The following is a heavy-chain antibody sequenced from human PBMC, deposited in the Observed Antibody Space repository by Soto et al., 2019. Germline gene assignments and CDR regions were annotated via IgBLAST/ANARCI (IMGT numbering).Heavy chain of an antibody. CDR2: ISYDGSNK. V-gene: IGHV3-30*18. CDR3: AKQARIQLRITMVRGTVGY. D-gene: IGHD3-10*01. J-gene: IGHJ4*02. Sequence: QVQLVESGGGVVQPGRSLRLSCAASGFTFSSYGMHWVRKAPGKGLEWVAVISYDGSNKYYADSVKGRFTISRDNSKNTLYLQMNSLRAEDTAVYYCAKQARIQLRITMVRGTVGYWGQGTLVTVSS. CDR1: GFTFSSYG.